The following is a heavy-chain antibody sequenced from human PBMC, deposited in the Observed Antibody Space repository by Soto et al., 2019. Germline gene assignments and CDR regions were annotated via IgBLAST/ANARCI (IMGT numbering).Heavy chain of an antibody. CDR1: GGSISSYY. V-gene: IGHV4-59*08. Sequence: KTSETLSLTCTVSGGSISSYYWSWIRQPPGKGLEWIGYIYYSGSTNYNPSLKSRVTISVDTSKNQFSLKLNSMTAADTAVYYCARHNYGSGSTYFDYSGQGTLVTVSS. J-gene: IGHJ4*02. D-gene: IGHD3-10*01. CDR3: ARHNYGSGSTYFDY. CDR2: IYYSGST.